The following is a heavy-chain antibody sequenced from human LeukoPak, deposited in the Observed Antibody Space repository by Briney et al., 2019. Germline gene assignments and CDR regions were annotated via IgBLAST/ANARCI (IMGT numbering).Heavy chain of an antibody. CDR1: GLTFGDYT. CDR3: AKERRRGYAYGVFEY. D-gene: IGHD5-18*01. V-gene: IGHV3-49*03. CDR2: IRSKAYGGTT. J-gene: IGHJ4*02. Sequence: GGSLRLSCTASGLTFGDYTMSWFRQAPGKGLERVGFIRSKAYGGTTEYAASVKGRFTISRDDSKSIAYLQMNSLKTEDTAVYYCAKERRRGYAYGVFEYWGQGTLVTVSS.